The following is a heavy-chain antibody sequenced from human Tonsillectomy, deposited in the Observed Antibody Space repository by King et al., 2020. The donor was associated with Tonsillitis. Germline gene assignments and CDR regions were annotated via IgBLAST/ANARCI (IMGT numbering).Heavy chain of an antibody. D-gene: IGHD6-19*01. J-gene: IGHJ5*02. V-gene: IGHV3-23*04. CDR3: TKGNQWLVRNSWFDP. CDR1: EFTFSSYA. CDR2: ISGSGGRI. Sequence: VQLVESGGGLVQPGGSLRLSCAASEFTFSSYAMNWVRQAPGKGLEWVSGISGSGGRIYYADSVKGSFTISRDNPKNTLYLRMNSLRAEDTAIYYCTKGNQWLVRNSWFDPWGQGALVTVST.